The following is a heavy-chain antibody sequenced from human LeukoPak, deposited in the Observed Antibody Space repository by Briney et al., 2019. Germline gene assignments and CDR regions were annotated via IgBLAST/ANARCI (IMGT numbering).Heavy chain of an antibody. D-gene: IGHD3-10*01. CDR2: ISSSSSYI. J-gene: IGHJ4*02. CDR3: ARVGVTMVRGAFDY. Sequence: PGGSLRLSCAASGFTFSSYSMNWVRQAPGKGLEWVSSISSSSSYIYYADSVKGRFTISRDNSKNTLYLQMNSLRAEDTAVYYCARVGVTMVRGAFDYWGQGTLVTVSS. CDR1: GFTFSSYS. V-gene: IGHV3-21*01.